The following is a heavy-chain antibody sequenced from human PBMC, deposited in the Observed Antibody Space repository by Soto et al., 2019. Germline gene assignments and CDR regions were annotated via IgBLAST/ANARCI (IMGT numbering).Heavy chain of an antibody. J-gene: IGHJ4*02. CDR3: ASGRDRGSSESSFDY. Sequence: VQLAQSGAEVKKPGASMKVSCKASGYTFTNYYIYWVRQAPGQGLEWMGWIYPTDGGTNYAQKFQGRVTMTRDTSISTAYMELSRLSFDDTAVYYCASGRDRGSSESSFDYWGQGTLVTVSS. V-gene: IGHV1-2*02. CDR2: IYPTDGGT. D-gene: IGHD6-6*01. CDR1: GYTFTNYY.